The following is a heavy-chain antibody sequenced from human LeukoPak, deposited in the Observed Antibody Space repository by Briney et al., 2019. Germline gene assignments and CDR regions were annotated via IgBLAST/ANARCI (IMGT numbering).Heavy chain of an antibody. CDR2: ISGSGGST. Sequence: GGSLRLSCAASGFTFSSYAMSWVRQAPGKGLEWVSAISGSGGSTYYADSVKGRFTISRDNSKNTLYLQMNSLRAEDTAVYYCAKAGGIAVAGTGDYWGQGTLVTVSS. V-gene: IGHV3-23*01. CDR1: GFTFSSYA. CDR3: AKAGGIAVAGTGDY. D-gene: IGHD6-19*01. J-gene: IGHJ4*02.